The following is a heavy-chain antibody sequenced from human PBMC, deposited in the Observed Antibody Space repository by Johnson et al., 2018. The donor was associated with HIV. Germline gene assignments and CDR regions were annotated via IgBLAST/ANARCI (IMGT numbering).Heavy chain of an antibody. Sequence: VQLVESGGGVVQPGRSLRLSCAASGFTFSSYAMHWVRQAPGKGLEWVAVISYDGSNKYYADSVKGRFTISRDNSKNTLYLQMNSLRAEDTAVYYCAKDWDVVVTADDAFDIWGQGTMVTVSS. CDR3: AKDWDVVVTADDAFDI. V-gene: IGHV3-30*04. D-gene: IGHD2-21*02. CDR1: GFTFSSYA. J-gene: IGHJ3*02. CDR2: ISYDGSNK.